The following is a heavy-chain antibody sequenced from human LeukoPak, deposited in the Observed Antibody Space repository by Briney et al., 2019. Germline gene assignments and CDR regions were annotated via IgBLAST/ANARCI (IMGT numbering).Heavy chain of an antibody. CDR1: GFAFSAYS. Sequence: GRSLRLSCAASGFAFSAYSMHWVRQAPGRGLDWVAIISYDGTITHYADSVKGRFTISRDNTKNTLYLQMNSLNAEDTALYYCARDYPPCWGQGTLVTVSA. CDR2: ISYDGTIT. J-gene: IGHJ4*02. CDR3: ARDYPPC. V-gene: IGHV3-30*04.